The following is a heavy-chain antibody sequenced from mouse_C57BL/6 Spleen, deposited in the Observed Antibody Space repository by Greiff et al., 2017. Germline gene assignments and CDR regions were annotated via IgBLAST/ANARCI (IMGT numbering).Heavy chain of an antibody. Sequence: QVQLQQPGAELVKPGASVKMSCKASGYTFTSYWITWVKQRPGQGLEWIGDIYPGSGSTNYNEKFKSKDTLTVDTSSSTAYMQLSSLTSEDSAVYYCARGTTVVDWYFDVWGTGTTVTVSS. J-gene: IGHJ1*03. CDR2: IYPGSGST. CDR3: ARGTTVVDWYFDV. CDR1: GYTFTSYW. D-gene: IGHD1-1*01. V-gene: IGHV1-55*01.